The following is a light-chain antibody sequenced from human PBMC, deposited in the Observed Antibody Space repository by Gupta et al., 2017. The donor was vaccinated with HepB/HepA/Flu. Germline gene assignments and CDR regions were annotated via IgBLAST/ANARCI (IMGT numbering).Light chain of an antibody. J-gene: IGLJ2*01. CDR3: QAWDSSLHVV. V-gene: IGLV3-1*01. CDR1: KLGDKY. Sequence: SYELTQPPSVSVSPGQTASITCSGDKLGDKYACWYQQKPGQSPVLVIYKDSKRPSGIPERFSGSNSGNTATLTISGTQAMDEADYYCQAWDSSLHVVFGGGTKLTVL. CDR2: KDS.